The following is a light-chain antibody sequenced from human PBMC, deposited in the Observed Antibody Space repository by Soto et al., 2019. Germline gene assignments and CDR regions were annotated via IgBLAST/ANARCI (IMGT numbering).Light chain of an antibody. J-gene: IGKJ1*01. CDR1: QSVSSN. V-gene: IGKV3-15*01. Sequence: EIVMTQSPATLSVSPGERATLSCRASQSVSSNLAWYQQKPGQAPRLLIYGASTRATDIPARFSGSGSGTEFTRTINSLQSEDFAVYYCQQYNNWPPWTFGRGTKVEIK. CDR3: QQYNNWPPWT. CDR2: GAS.